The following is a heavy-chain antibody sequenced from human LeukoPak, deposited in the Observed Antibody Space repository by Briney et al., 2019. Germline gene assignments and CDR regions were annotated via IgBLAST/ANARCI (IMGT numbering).Heavy chain of an antibody. CDR1: GFTFSGYA. CDR3: AKDEEGGIAAVWALMDV. CDR2: ISGSGGST. Sequence: PGGSLRLSCAASGFTFSGYAMSWVRQAPGKGLEWVSAISGSGGSTYYADSVKGRFTISRDNSKNTLYLQMNNLRAEDTAVYYCAKDEEGGIAAVWALMDVWGQGTTVTVSS. D-gene: IGHD6-13*01. J-gene: IGHJ6*02. V-gene: IGHV3-23*01.